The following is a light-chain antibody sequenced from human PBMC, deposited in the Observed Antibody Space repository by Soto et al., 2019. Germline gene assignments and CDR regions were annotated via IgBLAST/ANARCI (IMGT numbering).Light chain of an antibody. V-gene: IGKV3-20*01. CDR1: QSISSSL. Sequence: EIVLTQSPGTLSLSPWERATLSCRASQSISSSLLAWYQQKPGQAPRLLIYGASSRATGIPDRFSGSGSGTDFTLTISRLEPEDFAVYYCQQFNTSPLTFGGGTKVEIK. CDR3: QQFNTSPLT. CDR2: GAS. J-gene: IGKJ4*01.